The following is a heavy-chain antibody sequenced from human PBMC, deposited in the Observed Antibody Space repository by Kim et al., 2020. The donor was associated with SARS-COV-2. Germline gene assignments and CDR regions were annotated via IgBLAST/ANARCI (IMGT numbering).Heavy chain of an antibody. J-gene: IGHJ2*01. V-gene: IGHV3-21*01. CDR1: GFTFSSYS. Sequence: GGSLRLSCAASGFTFSSYSMNWVRQAPGKGLERVSSISSSSSYIYYADSVKGRFTISRDNAKNSLYLQMNSLRAEDTAVYYCARRGSLIAVVDYWYFDLWGRGTLVTVSS. CDR3: ARRGSLIAVVDYWYFDL. CDR2: ISSSSSYI. D-gene: IGHD3-22*01.